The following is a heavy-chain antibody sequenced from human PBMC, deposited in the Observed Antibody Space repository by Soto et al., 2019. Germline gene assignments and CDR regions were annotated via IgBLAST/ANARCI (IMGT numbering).Heavy chain of an antibody. CDR3: ARARQRDTGRGLDV. CDR1: GDSINNYF. Sequence: QVQLQESGPGLVKPSETMSLTCTISGDSINNYFWNWIRQTPGKGLEWIGYTSYSGSTSYNPSLQSRVTISSDTSKNHFSLKLSSVTAADTAVYYCARARQRDTGRGLDVWGQGTTVTVSS. CDR2: TSYSGST. D-gene: IGHD5-18*01. J-gene: IGHJ6*02. V-gene: IGHV4-59*01.